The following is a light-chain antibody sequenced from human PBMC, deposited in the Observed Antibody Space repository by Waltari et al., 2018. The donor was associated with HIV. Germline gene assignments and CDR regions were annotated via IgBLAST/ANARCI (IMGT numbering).Light chain of an antibody. J-gene: IGLJ3*02. V-gene: IGLV2-14*03. CDR3: ASFTGDNTVM. Sequence: AVTQPASVSGLPGQSTTISCTGGDSDFGLYNFVPWYQQHSGKPPKLILYDVDSRASGVSDRFSGAISGNTASLTISGLRAEDEAHYYCASFTGDNTVMFGGGTEVTVL. CDR2: DVD. CDR1: DSDFGLYNF.